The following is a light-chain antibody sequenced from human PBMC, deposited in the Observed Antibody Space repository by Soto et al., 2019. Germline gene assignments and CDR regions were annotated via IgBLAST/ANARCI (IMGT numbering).Light chain of an antibody. Sequence: DIQMTQSPSSLSASVGDRVTITCRASETISNKLNWYQQKPGKAPALLISAASSLHSGVPLRFSGSGSGTDFTLTISSLQHEDFASYYCQQGYRTPFTFGPGTKV. CDR3: QQGYRTPFT. CDR1: ETISNK. J-gene: IGKJ3*01. V-gene: IGKV1-39*01. CDR2: AAS.